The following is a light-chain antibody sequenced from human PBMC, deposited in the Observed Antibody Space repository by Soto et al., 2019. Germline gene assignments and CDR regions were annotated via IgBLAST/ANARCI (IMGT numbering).Light chain of an antibody. V-gene: IGKV1-5*03. CDR3: QQYDSLWTFGHQHDSLWT. J-gene: IGKJ1*01. Sequence: DIQMTQSPSTLSASVGDRVTITCRASQSISDWLAWYQQKPGKAPNLLIYKASSLESGVPSRFSGSGSGTEFNLTISSLQPDDFATYYCQQYDSLWTFGHQHDSLWTFGQGTKVEI. CDR1: QSISDW. CDR2: KAS.